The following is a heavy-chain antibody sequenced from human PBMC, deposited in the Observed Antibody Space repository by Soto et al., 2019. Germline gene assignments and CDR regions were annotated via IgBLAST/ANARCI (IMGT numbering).Heavy chain of an antibody. CDR3: ARVIIGGSNWFDP. Sequence: ASVKVSCKVFGYTFTSYGITWVRQAPGQGLEWMGWISAYNGNTNYAPKLQGRVTMTTDTSTSTAYMELRSLRSDDTAVYYCARVIIGGSNWFDPWGQGTLVTVSS. V-gene: IGHV1-18*04. CDR1: GYTFTSYG. D-gene: IGHD3-16*01. J-gene: IGHJ5*02. CDR2: ISAYNGNT.